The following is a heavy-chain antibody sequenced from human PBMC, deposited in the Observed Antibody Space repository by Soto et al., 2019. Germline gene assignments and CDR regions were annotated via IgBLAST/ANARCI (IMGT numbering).Heavy chain of an antibody. V-gene: IGHV3-7*01. CDR1: GFIFRNYW. CDR2: IRKDGSET. J-gene: IGHJ4*02. Sequence: ESGGGLVQPGGSLRLSCTVSGFIFRNYWMAWARQAPGKGLQWVAVIRKDGSETHYVDSVRGRFTISRDNAKNSLYLDMNSLRGDDTAIYYCTRDWDYWGQGILVSVSS. CDR3: TRDWDY.